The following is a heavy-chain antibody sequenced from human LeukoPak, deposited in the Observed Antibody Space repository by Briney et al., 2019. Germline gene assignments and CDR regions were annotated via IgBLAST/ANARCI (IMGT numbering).Heavy chain of an antibody. CDR2: IKSKTDGETT. D-gene: IGHD5-12*01. J-gene: IGHJ3*02. Sequence: GGSLRLSCSASGFTFSSYAMHWVRQAPGKGLQWVGRIKSKTDGETTDYTAPVKGRFTLSRDDSKNTLFLQMNSLKTEDTAVYYCTTDLLGLRAGDAFDIWGQGTMVTVSS. CDR3: TTDLLGLRAGDAFDI. CDR1: GFTFSSYA. V-gene: IGHV3-15*01.